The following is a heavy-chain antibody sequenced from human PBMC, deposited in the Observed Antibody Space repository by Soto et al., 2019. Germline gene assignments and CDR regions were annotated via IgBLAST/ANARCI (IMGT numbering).Heavy chain of an antibody. CDR2: FSGGAGI. V-gene: IGHV3-53*01. Sequence: GGSLRLSCAASGFSLNNNYMLWVRQAPGKGLEWVAGFSGGAGIYYADSMRGRFSISRDTFKNTLYLEMNSLRAEDTAVYYCTTGSLTTHTRAEDHWGQGTLVTVSS. D-gene: IGHD4-17*01. CDR3: TTGSLTTHTRAEDH. J-gene: IGHJ4*02. CDR1: GFSLNNNY.